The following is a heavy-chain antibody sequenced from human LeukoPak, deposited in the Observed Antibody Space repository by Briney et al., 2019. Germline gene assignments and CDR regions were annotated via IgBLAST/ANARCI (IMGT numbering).Heavy chain of an antibody. Sequence: PSETLSLTCTVSVGSISSSSFYGAWIRQHPGKGLEWIGSISYSGTTYYNPSLKSRVTIFVDTSKNQFSLKLSSVTAADTAVYFCARQGSRGYYYDTRGYFYAYWGQGTLVAVSS. D-gene: IGHD3-22*01. J-gene: IGHJ4*02. CDR1: VGSISSSSFY. CDR2: ISYSGTT. V-gene: IGHV4-39*01. CDR3: ARQGSRGYYYDTRGYFYAY.